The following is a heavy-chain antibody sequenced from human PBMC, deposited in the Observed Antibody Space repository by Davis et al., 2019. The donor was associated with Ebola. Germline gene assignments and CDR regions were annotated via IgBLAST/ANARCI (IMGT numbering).Heavy chain of an antibody. CDR2: IIPIFGTA. CDR3: ARDPGGMSVARFDY. D-gene: IGHD3-16*01. CDR1: GGTFSSYA. V-gene: IGHV1-69*06. J-gene: IGHJ4*02. Sequence: AASVKVSCKASGGTFSSYAISWVRQAPGQGLEWMGGIIPIFGTANYAQKFQGRVTITADKSTSTAYMELRSLRSDDTAVYYCARDPGGMSVARFDYWGQGTLVTVSS.